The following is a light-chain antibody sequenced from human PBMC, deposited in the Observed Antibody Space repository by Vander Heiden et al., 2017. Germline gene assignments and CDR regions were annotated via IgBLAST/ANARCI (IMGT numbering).Light chain of an antibody. CDR1: SGHSNYA. Sequence: QPVLTQSPSASASLGASVKVTCTLSSGHSNYAIAWHHQQPEKGPRYLMIVNSDGSHRKGVGIPDRFSGSSSGAERYLTISSLQSEDEADYYCQTWGTGIWVFGGGTKVTVL. CDR3: QTWGTGIWV. V-gene: IGLV4-69*01. J-gene: IGLJ3*02. CDR2: VNSDGSH.